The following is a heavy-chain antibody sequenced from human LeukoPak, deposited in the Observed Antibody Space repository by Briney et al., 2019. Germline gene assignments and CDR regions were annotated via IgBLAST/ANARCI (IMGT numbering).Heavy chain of an antibody. CDR3: AKEASRGFDI. Sequence: GGSLRLSCAASGFTFSSYAMSWVRQAPGKGLEWVSGITSGGSTYKVDSVKGRFTISRDNSKNTLYLQMNSLRAEDTAVYYCAKEASRGFDIWGQGTMVTVSS. V-gene: IGHV3-23*01. J-gene: IGHJ3*02. CDR2: ITSGGST. D-gene: IGHD6-6*01. CDR1: GFTFSSYA.